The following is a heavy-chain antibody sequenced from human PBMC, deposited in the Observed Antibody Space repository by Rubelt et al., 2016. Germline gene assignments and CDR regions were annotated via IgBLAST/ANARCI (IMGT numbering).Heavy chain of an antibody. D-gene: IGHD3-3*01. CDR3: ARRPTTTIFGVSQGAFDY. V-gene: IGHV5-51*01. CDR2: IYPGDSDT. CDR1: GYSFTSYW. J-gene: IGHJ4*02. Sequence: KPGESLKISCKGSGYSFTSYWIGWVRQMPGKGLEWMGIIYPGDSDTRYSPSFQGQVTISADKSISTAYLQWSSLKASDTAMYYCARRPTTTIFGVSQGAFDYWGQGTLVTVSS.